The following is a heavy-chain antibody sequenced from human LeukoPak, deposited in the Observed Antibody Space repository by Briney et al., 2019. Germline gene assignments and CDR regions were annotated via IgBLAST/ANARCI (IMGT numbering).Heavy chain of an antibody. CDR2: IKQDGSQK. Sequence: GGSLRLSCAASGFSFSNYWMTWVRQAPGKGLEWVANIKQDGSQKYYVDSVKGRFTISRDNANNSLYLQLNSLRGDDTAVYFCARDGRYWNYWGQGTLVNVSS. CDR3: ARDGRYWNY. D-gene: IGHD1-26*01. CDR1: GFSFSNYW. J-gene: IGHJ4*02. V-gene: IGHV3-7*01.